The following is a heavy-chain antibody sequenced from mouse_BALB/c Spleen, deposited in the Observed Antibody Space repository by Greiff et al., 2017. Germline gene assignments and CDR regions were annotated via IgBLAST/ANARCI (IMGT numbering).Heavy chain of an antibody. J-gene: IGHJ2*01. CDR3: AREGLLNY. V-gene: IGHV1-54*01. Sequence: VKLQESGAELVRPGTSVKVSCKASGYAFTNYLIEWVKQRPGQGLEWIGVINPGSGGTNYNEKFKGKATLTADKSSSTAYMQLSSLTSDDSAVYFCAREGLLNYWGQGTTLTVSS. D-gene: IGHD2-3*01. CDR2: INPGSGGT. CDR1: GYAFTNYL.